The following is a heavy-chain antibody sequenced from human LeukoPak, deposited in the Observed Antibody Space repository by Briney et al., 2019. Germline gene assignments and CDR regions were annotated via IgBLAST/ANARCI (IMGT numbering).Heavy chain of an antibody. V-gene: IGHV4-59*12. CDR1: DDSISSYY. Sequence: PSETLSLTCTVSDDSISSYYWSWIRQPPGKGLEWIGYISYSGSTKFNPSLESRVTISLDTSKNQFSLKVTSVTAADTAVYYCARVGRGDHTWGSYSFDSWGQGSLATVSS. J-gene: IGHJ4*02. CDR3: ARVGRGDHTWGSYSFDS. D-gene: IGHD3-16*01. CDR2: ISYSGST.